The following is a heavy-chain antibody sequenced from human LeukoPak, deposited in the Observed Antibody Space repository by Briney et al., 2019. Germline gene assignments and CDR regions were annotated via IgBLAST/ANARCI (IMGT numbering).Heavy chain of an antibody. CDR3: ARGGRSGYDLDY. J-gene: IGHJ4*02. CDR1: GYTFTSYD. Sequence: ASVKVSCKASGYTFTSYDINWVRQTSGQGLEWMGWMNPNSGNTGYAQKFQGRVTMTRNTSISTAYMELSSLRSEDTAVYYCARGGRSGYDLDYWGQGTLVTVSS. V-gene: IGHV1-8*01. CDR2: MNPNSGNT. D-gene: IGHD5-12*01.